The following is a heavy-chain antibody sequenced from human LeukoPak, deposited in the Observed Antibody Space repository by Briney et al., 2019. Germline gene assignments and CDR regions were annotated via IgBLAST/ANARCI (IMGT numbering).Heavy chain of an antibody. CDR3: ARGYSSIYGRFDP. J-gene: IGHJ5*02. D-gene: IGHD6-13*01. CDR1: GGSFSGYY. CDR2: INHSGST. Sequence: SETLSLTCAVYGGSFSGYYWSWIRQPPGKGLEWIGEINHSGSTNYNPSLKSRVTISVDTSKNQFSLKLSSVTAADTAVYYCARGYSSIYGRFDPWGQGTLVTVSS. V-gene: IGHV4-34*01.